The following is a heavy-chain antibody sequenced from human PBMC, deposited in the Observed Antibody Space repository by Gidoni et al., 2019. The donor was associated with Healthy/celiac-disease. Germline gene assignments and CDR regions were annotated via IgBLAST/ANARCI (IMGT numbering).Heavy chain of an antibody. CDR2: ISSSSSYI. J-gene: IGHJ5*02. CDR3: ARDVPQTSWFDP. CDR1: GFTFSSYS. D-gene: IGHD3-10*02. Sequence: EVQLVESGGGLVKPGGSLRLSCAASGFTFSSYSMNWVRQAPGKGLEWVSSISSSSSYIYYADSVKGRFTISRDNAKNSLYLQMNSLRAEDTAVYYCARDVPQTSWFDPWGQGTLFDPSPQ. V-gene: IGHV3-21*01.